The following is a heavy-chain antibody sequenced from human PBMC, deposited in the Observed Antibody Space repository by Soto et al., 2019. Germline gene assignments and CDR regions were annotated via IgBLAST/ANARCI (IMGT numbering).Heavy chain of an antibody. D-gene: IGHD6-13*01. CDR3: ARESGSSRHLDY. Sequence: PSETLSPTCTVPGFIRAYYWGWIRQPAGKGLEWTGRIYGSGNSNFNPSLNGRATISVDMSKNQFTLILRSVTAADTAVYSCARESGSSRHLDYWGQGILVS. CDR1: GFIRAYY. J-gene: IGHJ4*02. V-gene: IGHV4-4*07. CDR2: IYGSGNS.